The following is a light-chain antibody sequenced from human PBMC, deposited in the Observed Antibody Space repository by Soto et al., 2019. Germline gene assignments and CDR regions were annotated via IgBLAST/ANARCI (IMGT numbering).Light chain of an antibody. J-gene: IGLJ1*01. Sequence: QSALTQPASVSGSPGQSITISCTGTSSDVGGYNYVSWYQQHAGKAPKLMIYEVSNRPSGVSNRFSGSKSGNTASLTISGLQPGDEADYYCSSYTTSSSYVFGTGTKV. V-gene: IGLV2-14*01. CDR3: SSYTTSSSYV. CDR1: SSDVGGYNY. CDR2: EVS.